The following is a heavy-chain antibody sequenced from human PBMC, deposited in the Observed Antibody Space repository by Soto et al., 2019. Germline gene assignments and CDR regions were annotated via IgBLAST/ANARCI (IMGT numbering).Heavy chain of an antibody. Sequence: GASLKVSCKASGGTFSSYAISWVRQAPGQGLEWMGGIIPIFGTANYAQKFQGRVTITADESTSTAYMELSSLRSEDTAVYYCARGEAAPLARPPYYYYYGMGVWGHGTAVTVSS. J-gene: IGHJ6*02. V-gene: IGHV1-69*13. CDR3: ARGEAAPLARPPYYYYYGMGV. D-gene: IGHD6-6*01. CDR2: IIPIFGTA. CDR1: GGTFSSYA.